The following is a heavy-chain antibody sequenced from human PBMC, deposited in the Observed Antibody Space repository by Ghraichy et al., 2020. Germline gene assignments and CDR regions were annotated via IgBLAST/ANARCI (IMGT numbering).Heavy chain of an antibody. Sequence: GGSLRLSCAASGFTFSNCDMHWVRQATGKGLQWVSGIGIAGDPHYLDSAKGGLTILRENAKKSMYLQMNSLRAADSAVYFCVRKCTEVGDKVYYYYGMDVWGQETTVTVAS. CDR1: GFTFSNCD. D-gene: IGHD1-26*01. V-gene: IGHV3-13*05. CDR3: VRKCTEVGDKVYYYYGMDV. J-gene: IGHJ6*01. CDR2: IGIAGDP.